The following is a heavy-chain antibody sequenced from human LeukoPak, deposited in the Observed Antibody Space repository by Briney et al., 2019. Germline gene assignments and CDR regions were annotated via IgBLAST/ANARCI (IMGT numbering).Heavy chain of an antibody. V-gene: IGHV4-34*01. D-gene: IGHD5-12*01. CDR3: ARLRGYSGYDPYYFDY. CDR1: GGSFSGYY. CDR2: INHSGST. J-gene: IGHJ4*02. Sequence: SETLSLTCAVYGGSFSGYYWSWIRQPPGKGLEWIGEINHSGSTNYNPSLKSRVTISVDTSKNQFSLKLSSVTAADTAVYYCARLRGYSGYDPYYFDYWGQGTLVTVSS.